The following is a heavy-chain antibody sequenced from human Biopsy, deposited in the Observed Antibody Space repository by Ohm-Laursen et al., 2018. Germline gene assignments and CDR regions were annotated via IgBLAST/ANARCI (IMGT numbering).Heavy chain of an antibody. Sequence: SETLSLTCTVSGGSISSYYWSWIRQSPGKGLEWIGFISKGGDTTYNPSLRGRVAISVDTSKNQFSLKLSSVTAADTAIFFCARLYRLDDYWNDDPPDAFDVWGQGARVTVSS. CDR3: ARLYRLDDYWNDDPPDAFDV. CDR2: ISKGGDT. J-gene: IGHJ3*01. V-gene: IGHV4-59*01. D-gene: IGHD1-1*01. CDR1: GGSISSYY.